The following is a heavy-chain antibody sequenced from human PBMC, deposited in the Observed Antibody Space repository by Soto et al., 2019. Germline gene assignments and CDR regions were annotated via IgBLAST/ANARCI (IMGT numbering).Heavy chain of an antibody. CDR3: EKGSSYGGYY. Sequence: GSLRLSCEGSGFSLVNHAMNWVHQAPGKGLAWVSGLSGSGTSTYYADSEKGRFTISRDNSRDTLFLHMNSLTADDTAVYYCEKGSSYGGYY. V-gene: IGHV3-23*01. D-gene: IGHD4-17*01. J-gene: IGHJ6*01. CDR2: LSGSGTST. CDR1: GFSLVNHA.